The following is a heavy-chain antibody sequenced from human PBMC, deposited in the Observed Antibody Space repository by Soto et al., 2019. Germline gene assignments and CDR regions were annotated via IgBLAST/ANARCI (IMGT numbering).Heavy chain of an antibody. D-gene: IGHD3-9*01. V-gene: IGHV1-69*06. Sequence: QVQLVQSGAEVKKPGSSVKVSCKASGGTFSSYAISWVRQAPGQGLEWMGGFIPIFGTANYAQKFQGRVTITADKSTSTAYMELSSLRSEDTAVYYSATPPDILTGNPSGPYGMDVWGQGTTVTVSS. J-gene: IGHJ6*02. CDR2: FIPIFGTA. CDR1: GGTFSSYA. CDR3: ATPPDILTGNPSGPYGMDV.